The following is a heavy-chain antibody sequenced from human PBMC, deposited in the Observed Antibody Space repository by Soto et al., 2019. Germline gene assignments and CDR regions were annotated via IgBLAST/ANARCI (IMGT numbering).Heavy chain of an antibody. Sequence: ASVKVSCKASGYTFTSYDINWVRQATGQGLEWMGWMNPSSGNTGYAQKFQGRVTMTRNTSISTAYMELSSLRSEDTAVYYCARAPTYYDFWSGYPFYYYYYHMDVWGKGTTVTVSS. CDR1: GYTFTSYD. CDR3: ARAPTYYDFWSGYPFYYYYYHMDV. J-gene: IGHJ6*03. CDR2: MNPSSGNT. V-gene: IGHV1-8*01. D-gene: IGHD3-3*01.